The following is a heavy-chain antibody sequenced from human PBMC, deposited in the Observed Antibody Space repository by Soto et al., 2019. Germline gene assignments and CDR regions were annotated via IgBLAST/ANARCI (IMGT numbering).Heavy chain of an antibody. Sequence: QVQVVESGGGVVQPGRSLRLSCAASGFTFSSYAMHWVRQAPGKGLEWMAVISYDGSNKYYTDSMKGRFTISRDNSKNTLYLQMNSLRAEDTAVYYCAREIERLLGYWGQGTLVTVSS. D-gene: IGHD3-10*01. CDR2: ISYDGSNK. CDR3: AREIERLLGY. J-gene: IGHJ4*02. V-gene: IGHV3-30-3*01. CDR1: GFTFSSYA.